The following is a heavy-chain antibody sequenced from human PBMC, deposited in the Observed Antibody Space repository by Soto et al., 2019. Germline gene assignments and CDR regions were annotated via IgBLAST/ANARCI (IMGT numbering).Heavy chain of an antibody. CDR3: AKDVAFPSVYYSGRHYSAP. CDR2: ISGSDGTT. Sequence: EVHLLESGGGLIQPGGSLRLSCAASGFPFSSYGMNWVRQAPGKGLEWVSAISGSDGTTHYADSVRGRFTISRDNSNNTVFLQMNSLRVEDTGLYYCAKDVAFPSVYYSGRHYSAPWGQGALVTASS. V-gene: IGHV3-23*01. D-gene: IGHD3-3*01. J-gene: IGHJ5*02. CDR1: GFPFSSYG.